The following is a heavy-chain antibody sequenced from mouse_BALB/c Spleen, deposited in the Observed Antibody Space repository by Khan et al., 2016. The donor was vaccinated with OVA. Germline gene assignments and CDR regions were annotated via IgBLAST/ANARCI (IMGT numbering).Heavy chain of an antibody. CDR2: IDPSDSET. J-gene: IGHJ3*01. CDR1: GYTFTSFW. Sequence: QLQQSGAELVRPGASVKLSCKASGYTFTSFWMNWVTERPGQGLEWIGMIDPSDSETHYNQMFKDKATLTVDKSSSTAYMQLSGLTSEDSAVYYCARGGYGTSFAYWGQGTLVTVSA. D-gene: IGHD2-10*02. V-gene: IGHV1-61*01. CDR3: ARGGYGTSFAY.